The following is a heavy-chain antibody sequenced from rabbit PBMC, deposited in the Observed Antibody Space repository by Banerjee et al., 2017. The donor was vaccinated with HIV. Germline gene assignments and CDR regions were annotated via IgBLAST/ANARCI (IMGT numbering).Heavy chain of an antibody. Sequence: QEQLEESGGDLVKPGASLTLTCTASGFDFSSNAMCWVRQAPGKGLEWIACIYTGSWGSPYYASWAEGRFTISKTSSTTATLQMTSLTAADTATYFCARAGDYDYTYGYAGYPMWGPGTLVTVS. J-gene: IGHJ4*01. CDR2: IYTGSWGSP. D-gene: IGHD6-1*01. CDR3: ARAGDYDYTYGYAGYPM. V-gene: IGHV1S45*01. CDR1: GFDFSSNA.